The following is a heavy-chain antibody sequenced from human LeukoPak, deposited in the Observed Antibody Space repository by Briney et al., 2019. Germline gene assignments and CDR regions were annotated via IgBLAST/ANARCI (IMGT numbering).Heavy chain of an antibody. V-gene: IGHV3-74*01. CDR1: GFTFRSYW. CDR3: ARDRGGSAFDI. D-gene: IGHD3-10*01. Sequence: GSLRLSCAPSGFTFRSYWMHWVRQAPGKGLVWVSRINSDGSSTSYADSVKGRFTISRDNAKNTLYLQMNSLRAEDTAVYHCARDRGGSAFDILGQGTMVTVSS. J-gene: IGHJ3*02. CDR2: INSDGSST.